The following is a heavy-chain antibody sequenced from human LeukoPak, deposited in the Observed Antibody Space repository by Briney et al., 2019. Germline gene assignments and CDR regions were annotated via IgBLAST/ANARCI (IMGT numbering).Heavy chain of an antibody. CDR2: ISYDGSNK. J-gene: IGHJ4*02. Sequence: GGSLRLSCAASGFTFSSYGMHWVRQAPGKGLEWVAVISYDGSNKYYADSVKGRFTISRDNSKNTLYLQMNSLRAEDTAVYYCARDQWRWLQLHSLDYWGQGTLVTVSS. CDR3: ARDQWRWLQLHSLDY. D-gene: IGHD5-24*01. V-gene: IGHV3-30*03. CDR1: GFTFSSYG.